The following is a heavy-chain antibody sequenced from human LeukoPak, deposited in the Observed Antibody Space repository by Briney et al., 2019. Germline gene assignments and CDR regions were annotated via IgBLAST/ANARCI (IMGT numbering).Heavy chain of an antibody. CDR1: GYSISSGYY. J-gene: IGHJ4*02. D-gene: IGHD4-17*01. Sequence: SETLSLTCTVSGYSISSGYYWGWIRQPPGKGLEWIGYIYYSGSTNYNPSLKSRVTISVDTSKNQFSLKLSSVTAADTAVYYCARSRNGPYGDFDYWGQGTLVTVSS. CDR2: IYYSGST. CDR3: ARSRNGPYGDFDY. V-gene: IGHV4-61*01.